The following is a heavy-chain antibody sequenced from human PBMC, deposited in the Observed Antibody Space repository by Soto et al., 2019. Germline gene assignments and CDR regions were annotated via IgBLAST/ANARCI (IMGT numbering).Heavy chain of an antibody. Sequence: QVQLVESGGGVVQPGRSLRLSCAASGFTFSSYGMHWVRQAPGKGLEWVAVIWYDGSPKYYADSVKGRFTISRDNSKNTLYLQMNSLRVDDTAVYYCAGQGDTGFPNDYWGQGTLVTVSS. V-gene: IGHV3-33*01. CDR1: GFTFSSYG. CDR2: IWYDGSPK. D-gene: IGHD3-10*01. CDR3: AGQGDTGFPNDY. J-gene: IGHJ4*02.